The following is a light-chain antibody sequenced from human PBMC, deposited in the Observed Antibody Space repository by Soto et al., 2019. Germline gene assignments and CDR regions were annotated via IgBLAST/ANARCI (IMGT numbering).Light chain of an antibody. Sequence: EIVLTQSPATLSLSPGERATLSCRASQSVSSHLAWYQQKPGQAPRLLIYDASNRATGIPARFSGSGSGTDFTLTISSLEPEDFAVYYCHQYSRSPVTFSPLTFGGGSKVEI. CDR1: QSVSSH. J-gene: IGKJ4*01. CDR3: HQYSRSPVTFSPLT. V-gene: IGKV3-11*01. CDR2: DAS.